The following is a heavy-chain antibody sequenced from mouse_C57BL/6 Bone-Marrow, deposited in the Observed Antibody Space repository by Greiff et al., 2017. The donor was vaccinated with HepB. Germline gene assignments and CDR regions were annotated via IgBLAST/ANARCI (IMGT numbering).Heavy chain of an antibody. Sequence: EVMLVESGGGLVQPGGSLKLSCAASGFTFSDYYMYWVRQTPEQRLEWVAYISNGGGSTYYPDTVKGRFTISRDNAKNTLYLQMSRLKSEDTAMYYCARQYGSSCFDYWGQGTTLTVSS. CDR2: ISNGGGST. CDR1: GFTFSDYY. CDR3: ARQYGSSCFDY. V-gene: IGHV5-12*01. J-gene: IGHJ2*01. D-gene: IGHD1-1*01.